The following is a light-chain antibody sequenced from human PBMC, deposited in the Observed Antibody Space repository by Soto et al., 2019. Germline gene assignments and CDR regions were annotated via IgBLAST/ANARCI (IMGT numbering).Light chain of an antibody. CDR1: RSISSY. CDR3: QQSSSTPPT. CDR2: AAS. Sequence: QIPRPPSPLSASVEERATITCRPSRSISSYLNWYQQKPGKAPNLLIYAASSLQSGVPSRFSGSGSGTDFTLTISSLQPEDFATYYCQQSSSTPPTFGQGTKLEIK. J-gene: IGKJ2*01. V-gene: IGKV1-39*01.